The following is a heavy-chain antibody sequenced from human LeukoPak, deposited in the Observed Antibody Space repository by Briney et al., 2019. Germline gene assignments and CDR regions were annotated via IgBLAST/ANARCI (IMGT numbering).Heavy chain of an antibody. D-gene: IGHD3-9*01. Sequence: ASVKVSLKASVYTFTSHDINWVRQAIGQGLEWVGWMNPNSGNTGDAQKFQGRVTITRNTSISTAYMELSSLRSEDTAVYYCARASIRLGDILTGFFDPWGQGTLVTVSS. J-gene: IGHJ5*02. CDR3: ARASIRLGDILTGFFDP. CDR1: VYTFTSHD. CDR2: MNPNSGNT. V-gene: IGHV1-8*03.